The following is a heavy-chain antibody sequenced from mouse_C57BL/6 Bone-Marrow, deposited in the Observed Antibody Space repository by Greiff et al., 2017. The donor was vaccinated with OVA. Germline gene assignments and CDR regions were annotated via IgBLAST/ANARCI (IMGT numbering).Heavy chain of an antibody. V-gene: IGHV2-5*01. CDR2: IWRGGST. D-gene: IGHD2-3*01. CDR3: AKKSYDGYSWFAY. CDR1: GFSLTSYG. J-gene: IGHJ3*01. Sequence: QVQLKQSGPGLVQPSQSLSISCTVSGFSLTSYGVHWVRQSPGKGLEWLGVIWRGGSTDYNAAFMSRLSITKDNSKSQVFFKMNRLQADDTAIYYCAKKSYDGYSWFAYWGQGTLVTVSA.